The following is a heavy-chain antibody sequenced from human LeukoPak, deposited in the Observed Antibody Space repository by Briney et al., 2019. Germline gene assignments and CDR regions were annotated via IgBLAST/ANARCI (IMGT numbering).Heavy chain of an antibody. D-gene: IGHD1-26*01. CDR2: ISGSGGST. J-gene: IGHJ4*02. CDR1: GFAFSSYA. V-gene: IGHV3-23*01. Sequence: GGSLRLSCAASGFAFSSYAMSWVRQAPGKGLEWVSAISGSGGSTYYADSVKGRFTISRDNSKNTLYLQMNSLRAEDTAVYYCAKDLGSYYVSDYWGQGTLVTVSS. CDR3: AKDLGSYYVSDY.